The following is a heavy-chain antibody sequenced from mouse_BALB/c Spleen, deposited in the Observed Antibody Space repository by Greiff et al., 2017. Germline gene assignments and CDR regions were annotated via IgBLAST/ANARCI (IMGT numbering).Heavy chain of an antibody. CDR1: GYTFTNYW. D-gene: IGHD1-1*01. CDR2: IYPGGGYT. J-gene: IGHJ2*01. CDR3: AREGSYYGSSYGYYFDY. V-gene: IGHV1-63*02. Sequence: QVQLQQSGAELVRPGTSVKMSCKASGYTFTNYWLGWVKQRPGHGLEWIGDIYPGGGYTNYNEKFKGKATLTADTSSSTAYMQLSSLTSEDSAVYFCAREGSYYGSSYGYYFDYWGQGTTLTVSS.